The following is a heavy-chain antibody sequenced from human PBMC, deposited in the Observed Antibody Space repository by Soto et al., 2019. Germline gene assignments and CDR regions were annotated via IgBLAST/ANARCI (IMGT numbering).Heavy chain of an antibody. CDR2: ISYDGYNT. V-gene: IGHV3-30-3*01. D-gene: IGHD1-1*01. CDR1: GFTFDTFA. Sequence: QVHLVESGGSVVQPGRSLRLSCAASGFTFDTFAIHWVRQTPGKVLEWVARISYDGYNTYYADSVKGRFTISRDNSKNTLYLQMTRLRPDDTGVYYSARVNPRNNLNYYYGLDVWGQGTSVTVPS. CDR3: ARVNPRNNLNYYYGLDV. J-gene: IGHJ6*02.